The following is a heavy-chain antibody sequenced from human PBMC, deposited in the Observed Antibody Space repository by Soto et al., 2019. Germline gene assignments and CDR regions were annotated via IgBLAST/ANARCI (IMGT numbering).Heavy chain of an antibody. CDR1: GGSFSGYY. V-gene: IGHV4-34*01. D-gene: IGHD3-22*01. CDR3: ARGGAVEYDSSGYYFDY. Sequence: SETLSLTXAVYGGSFSGYYWSWIRQPPGKGLEWIGEINHSGSTNYNPSLKSRVTISVDTSKNQFSLKLSSVTAADTAVYYCARGGAVEYDSSGYYFDYWGQGTLVTVSS. J-gene: IGHJ4*02. CDR2: INHSGST.